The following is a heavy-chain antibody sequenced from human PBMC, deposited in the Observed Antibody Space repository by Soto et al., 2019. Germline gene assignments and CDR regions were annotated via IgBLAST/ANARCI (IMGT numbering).Heavy chain of an antibody. CDR1: GGPLSSGSYY. Sequence: KTSETLSLTCTVSGGPLSSGSYYWSWIRQSPGQGLEWIGYIYYSGTTKYNPSLKSRVSISVDTSKNQFSLRLTSLSAADTAVYYCARAASLYNFDSSGTELWFDPWGQGALVTVSS. D-gene: IGHD6-19*01. CDR2: IYYSGTT. V-gene: IGHV4-61*01. CDR3: ARAASLYNFDSSGTELWFDP. J-gene: IGHJ5*02.